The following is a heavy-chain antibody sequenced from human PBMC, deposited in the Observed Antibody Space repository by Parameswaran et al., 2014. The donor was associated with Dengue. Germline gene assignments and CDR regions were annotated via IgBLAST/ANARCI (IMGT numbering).Heavy chain of an antibody. Sequence: WVRQAPGQGLEWMGRIIPIFGITNYGQKFQGRVTITADKYTSTVYMELGSLRSEDTAVYYCARDLEPGRGPQYCSGSSCPYYYYMDVWGKGTTVTVSS. D-gene: IGHD2-2*01. CDR2: IIPIFGIT. V-gene: IGHV1-69*04. CDR3: ARDLEPGRGPQYCSGSSCPYYYYMDV. J-gene: IGHJ6*03.